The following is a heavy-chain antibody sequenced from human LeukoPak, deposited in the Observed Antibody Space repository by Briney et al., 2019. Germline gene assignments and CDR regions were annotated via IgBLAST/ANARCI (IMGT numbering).Heavy chain of an antibody. D-gene: IGHD6-6*01. CDR2: ISGSGGST. V-gene: IGHV3-23*01. J-gene: IGHJ4*02. Sequence: GGSLRLSCAASGFTFSSYAMSWVRQASGKGLEWVSAISGSGGSTYYADSVKGRFTISRDNSKNTLYLQMNSLRAEDTAVYYCAREEQLVDRAFDYWGQGTLVTVSS. CDR3: AREEQLVDRAFDY. CDR1: GFTFSSYA.